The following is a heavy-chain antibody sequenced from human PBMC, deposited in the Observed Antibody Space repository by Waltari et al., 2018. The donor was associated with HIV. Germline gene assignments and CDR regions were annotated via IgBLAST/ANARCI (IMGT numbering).Heavy chain of an antibody. V-gene: IGHV3-30*02. CDR3: AKDGGGSKTDSFEV. Sequence: VQLVESGGGVVQPGASLRLSCEGSGFVFRSLAIRWVRQAPGQGLGWGATIAYDGSNRHLSDSVKGRFTISRDNSKNTTYLEMTSLRPDDTAVFFCAKDGGGSKTDSFEVWGQGTLVTV. J-gene: IGHJ3*01. CDR2: IAYDGSNR. D-gene: IGHD3-16*01. CDR1: GFVFRSLA.